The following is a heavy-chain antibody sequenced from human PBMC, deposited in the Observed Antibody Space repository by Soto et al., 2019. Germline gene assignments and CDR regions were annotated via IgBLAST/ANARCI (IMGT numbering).Heavy chain of an antibody. CDR2: ISSSSSTI. CDR3: ARRAGIAARPGVYYYYYMDV. CDR1: GFTFSSYS. Sequence: GGSLRLSCAASGFTFSSYSMNWVRQAPGKGLEWVSYISSSSSTIYYADSLKGRFTISRDNAKNSLYLQMNSLRAEDTAVYYCARRAGIAARPGVYYYYYMDVWGKGTTVTVSS. J-gene: IGHJ6*03. V-gene: IGHV3-48*01. D-gene: IGHD6-6*01.